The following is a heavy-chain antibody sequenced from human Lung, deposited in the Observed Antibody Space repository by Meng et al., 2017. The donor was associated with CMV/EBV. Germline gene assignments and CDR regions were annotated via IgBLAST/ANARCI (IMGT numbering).Heavy chain of an antibody. CDR2: IIPIFAIA. J-gene: IGHJ6*02. V-gene: IGHV1-69*05. D-gene: IGHD2-2*02. CDR3: ARDRTGDCSSTSCYNYYYYYGMDV. Sequence: SAKVSCKASGGNFSSYAFSWVRQDPGQGLEWMGGIIPIFAIANYAQKFQGRVTITTDESTSTAYMELSSLRSEDTAVYYCARDRTGDCSSTSCYNYYYYYGMDVWXQGTTVXVSS. CDR1: GGNFSSYA.